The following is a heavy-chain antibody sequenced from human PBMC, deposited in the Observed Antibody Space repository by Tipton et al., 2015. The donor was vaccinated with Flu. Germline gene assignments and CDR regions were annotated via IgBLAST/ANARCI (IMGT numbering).Heavy chain of an antibody. D-gene: IGHD4-11*01. Sequence: LRLSCAASGFTFSRYAMSWVRQAPGKGLEWIGNIHRGGNTYYNPSLKSRVTMSIDRSKNQFSLKLSSVTALDTAVYYCARRDYSNYVSEPKNWFDSWGLGTLVTVSS. CDR3: ARRDYSNYVSEPKNWFDS. V-gene: IGHV4-59*04. CDR2: IHRGGNT. CDR1: GFTFSRYA. J-gene: IGHJ5*01.